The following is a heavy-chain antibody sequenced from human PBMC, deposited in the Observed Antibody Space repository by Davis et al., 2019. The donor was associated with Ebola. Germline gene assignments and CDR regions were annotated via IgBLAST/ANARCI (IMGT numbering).Heavy chain of an antibody. CDR1: GFTFYNYA. CDR3: AKETAAIPTRTDY. V-gene: IGHV3-23*01. J-gene: IGHJ4*02. Sequence: GGSLRLSCAASGFTFYNYAITWVRQAPGKGLEWVSSISASGDRTYYADSVRGRFTISRDNSRNTLYLQMNSLTAEDTAVYYCAKETAAIPTRTDYWGQGTLVTVSS. D-gene: IGHD2-2*01. CDR2: ISASGDRT.